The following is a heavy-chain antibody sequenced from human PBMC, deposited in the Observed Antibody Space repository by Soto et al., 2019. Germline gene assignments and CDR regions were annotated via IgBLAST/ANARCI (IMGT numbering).Heavy chain of an antibody. CDR1: GLSFRSYA. Sequence: QVQVVESGGDVVQPGRSLRLSCEASGLSFRSYAMHWLRQAPGEGLEWVAVTTHDGSSSYYARSVKGRFTISRDNSKSTLYLQLNSLRPEDTAAYYCARAPLFDLWYIDSCGQGTLVTVSS. D-gene: IGHD3-3*01. CDR3: ARAPLFDLWYIDS. CDR2: TTHDGSSS. J-gene: IGHJ4*02. V-gene: IGHV3-30-3*01.